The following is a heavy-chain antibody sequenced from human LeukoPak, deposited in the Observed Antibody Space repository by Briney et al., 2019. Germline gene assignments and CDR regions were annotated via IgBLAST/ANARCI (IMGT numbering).Heavy chain of an antibody. D-gene: IGHD3-10*01. V-gene: IGHV1-2*02. J-gene: IGHJ3*02. CDR1: GYTFTGYY. Sequence: ASVKVSCKASGYTFTGYYMHWVRQAPGQGLEWMGWINPNSGGTDYAQKFQGRVTVTRDTSISTAYMELSRLRSDDTAVYYCARTWFGGTMDFDIWGQGTMVTVSS. CDR2: INPNSGGT. CDR3: ARTWFGGTMDFDI.